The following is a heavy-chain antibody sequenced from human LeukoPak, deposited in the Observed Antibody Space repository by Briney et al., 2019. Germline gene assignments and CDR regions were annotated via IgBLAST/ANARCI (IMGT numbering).Heavy chain of an antibody. Sequence: GGSLSLSCAASGFTFDDYAMHWVRQAPGKGLEWVSLISGDGGSTYYADSVKGRFTISRDNSKNSLYLQMNSLRTEDTALYYCAKDYSDYGDSRFDYWGQGTLVTVSS. J-gene: IGHJ4*02. CDR3: AKDYSDYGDSRFDY. CDR2: ISGDGGST. V-gene: IGHV3-43*02. D-gene: IGHD4-17*01. CDR1: GFTFDDYA.